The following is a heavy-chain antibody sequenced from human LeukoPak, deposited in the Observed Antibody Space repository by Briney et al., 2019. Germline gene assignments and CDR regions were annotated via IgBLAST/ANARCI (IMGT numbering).Heavy chain of an antibody. V-gene: IGHV1-69*05. CDR1: GGTFSSYA. D-gene: IGHD3-22*01. Sequence: SVKVSCKASGGTFSSYAISWVRQAPGQGLEWMGGIIPIFGTANYAQKFQGRVTITTDESTSTAYMELSSLRSEDTAVYCCARETLDSSGYYLFDYWGQGTLVTVSS. J-gene: IGHJ4*02. CDR3: ARETLDSSGYYLFDY. CDR2: IIPIFGTA.